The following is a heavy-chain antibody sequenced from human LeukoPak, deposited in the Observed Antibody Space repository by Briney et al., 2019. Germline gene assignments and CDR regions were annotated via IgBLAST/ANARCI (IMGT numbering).Heavy chain of an antibody. CDR2: ISSSSSYI. CDR3: AKPPYGSGSYYNLFDY. Sequence: GGSLRLSCAASGFTFSSYSMNWVRQAPGKGLEWVSSISSSSSYIYYADSVKGRFTISRDNAKNSLYLQMNSLRAEDTAVYYCAKPPYGSGSYYNLFDYWGQGTLVTVSS. V-gene: IGHV3-21*04. J-gene: IGHJ4*02. D-gene: IGHD3-10*01. CDR1: GFTFSSYS.